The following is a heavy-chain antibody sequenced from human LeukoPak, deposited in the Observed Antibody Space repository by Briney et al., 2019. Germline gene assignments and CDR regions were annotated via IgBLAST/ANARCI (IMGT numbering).Heavy chain of an antibody. CDR1: GVSISSSNSY. CDR2: IYYTGNT. J-gene: IGHJ4*02. V-gene: IGHV4-39*01. CDR3: ARQTGSGLFILP. Sequence: SETLSLTCTVSGVSISSSNSYWGWLRQPPGTGLEWLGSIYYTGNTYYNASLKSRVTISIDTSKNQISLRLTSVTATDTAIYYCARQTGSGLFILPGGQGTLVTVSS. D-gene: IGHD3/OR15-3a*01.